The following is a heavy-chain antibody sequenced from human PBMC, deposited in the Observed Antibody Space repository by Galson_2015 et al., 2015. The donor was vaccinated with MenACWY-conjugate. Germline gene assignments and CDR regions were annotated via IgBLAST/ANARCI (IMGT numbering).Heavy chain of an antibody. J-gene: IGHJ4*02. CDR3: ARSFDPGNSRDGFTKYYFDY. CDR1: GGSISSTNYY. Sequence: ETLSLTCNVSGGSISSTNYYWGWIRQSPGRGLEWIGSIYYSGSTYYNPSLKSRVTISVDTSKNQFSLKLGSVTAADTAVYYCARSFDPGNSRDGFTKYYFDYWGQGPLVTVSS. D-gene: IGHD5-24*01. CDR2: IYYSGST. V-gene: IGHV4-39*07.